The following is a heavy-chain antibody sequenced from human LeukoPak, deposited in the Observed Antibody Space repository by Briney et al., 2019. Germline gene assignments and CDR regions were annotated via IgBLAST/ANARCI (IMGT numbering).Heavy chain of an antibody. J-gene: IGHJ3*02. CDR3: ARSAGRAHDAFDI. D-gene: IGHD6-19*01. Sequence: SVKVSCKASGGTFSSYAISWVRQAPGQGLEWMGGIIPIFGTANYAQKFQGRVTITTDESTSTAYMELSSLRSEDTAVYYCARSAGRAHDAFDIWGQGTMVTVSS. CDR2: IIPIFGTA. CDR1: GGTFSSYA. V-gene: IGHV1-69*05.